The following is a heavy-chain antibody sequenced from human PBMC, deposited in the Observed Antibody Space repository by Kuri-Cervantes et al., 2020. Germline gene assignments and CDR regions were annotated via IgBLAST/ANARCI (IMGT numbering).Heavy chain of an antibody. Sequence: ASVKVSCKASGYTFTSYDINWVRQAPGQRLEWMGWINAGNGNTKYSQKFQGRVTITRDTSASTAYMELSSLRSEDTAVYYCARAALRYFPLPYWGQGTLVTVSS. D-gene: IGHD3-9*01. CDR3: ARAALRYFPLPY. CDR1: GYTFTSYD. V-gene: IGHV1-3*01. CDR2: INAGNGNT. J-gene: IGHJ4*02.